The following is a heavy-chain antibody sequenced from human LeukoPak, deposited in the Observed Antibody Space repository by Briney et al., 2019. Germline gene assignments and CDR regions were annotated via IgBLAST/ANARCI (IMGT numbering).Heavy chain of an antibody. V-gene: IGHV3-48*01. J-gene: IGHJ4*02. CDR1: GFTFSSYS. CDR2: ISSSSSTI. CDR3: ARGMSFSNY. Sequence: PGGSLRLSCAASGFTFSSYSMNWVRQAPGKGLEWVSYISSSSSTIYYADSVKGRFTISRDNAKNSLYLQMNSLRAEDTAFYYCARGMSFSNYWGQGTLVTVSS. D-gene: IGHD4-11*01.